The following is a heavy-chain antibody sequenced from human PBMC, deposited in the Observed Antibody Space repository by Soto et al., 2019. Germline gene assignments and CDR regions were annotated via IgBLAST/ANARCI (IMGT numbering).Heavy chain of an antibody. D-gene: IGHD6-6*01. Sequence: PGGSLRLSCAASGFTFSSYGMHWVRQAPGKGLEWVAVISYDGSNKYYADSVKGRFTISRDNSKNTLYLQMNSLRAEDTAVYCCAKESRQQLVLYYYYGMDVWGQGTTVTVSS. CDR3: AKESRQQLVLYYYYGMDV. V-gene: IGHV3-30*18. J-gene: IGHJ6*02. CDR1: GFTFSSYG. CDR2: ISYDGSNK.